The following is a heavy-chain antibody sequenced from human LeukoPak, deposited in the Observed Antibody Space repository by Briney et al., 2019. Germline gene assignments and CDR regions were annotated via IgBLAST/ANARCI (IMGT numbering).Heavy chain of an antibody. CDR1: GYTFTSYD. D-gene: IGHD2-2*01. Sequence: ASVKVSCKASGYTFTSYDINWVRQATGQGLEWMGWINPNSGGTNYAQKFQGRVTMARDTSISTAYMELSRLRSDDTAVYYCARAGCTSCPGYGAFDIWGQGTMVTVSS. V-gene: IGHV1-2*02. CDR3: ARAGCTSCPGYGAFDI. J-gene: IGHJ3*02. CDR2: INPNSGGT.